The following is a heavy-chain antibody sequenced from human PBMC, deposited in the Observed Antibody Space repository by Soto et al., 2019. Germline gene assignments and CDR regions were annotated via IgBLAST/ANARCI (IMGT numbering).Heavy chain of an antibody. V-gene: IGHV3-33*01. J-gene: IGHJ3*02. D-gene: IGHD2-2*01. CDR2: IWYDGSNK. Sequence: QVQLVESGGGVVQPGRSLRLSCAASGFTFSSYGMHWVRQAPGKGLEWVAVIWYDGSNKYYADSVKGRFTISRDDSKNTLYLQMNSLRAEDTAVYYCARDNAHAFDIWGQGTMVTVSS. CDR1: GFTFSSYG. CDR3: ARDNAHAFDI.